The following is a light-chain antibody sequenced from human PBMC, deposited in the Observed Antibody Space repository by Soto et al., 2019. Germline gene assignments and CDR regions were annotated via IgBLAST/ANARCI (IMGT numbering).Light chain of an antibody. V-gene: IGLV2-14*01. CDR3: SSYTITSTYV. Sequence: QSALTQPASVSGSPGQSITISCTGTSSDVGGYNYVSWYQQHPGKAPKLMIYEVSDRPSGVSNRFSGSKYGNTASLTISGLQAEDEADYYCSSYTITSTYVFGTGTKVTVL. J-gene: IGLJ1*01. CDR2: EVS. CDR1: SSDVGGYNY.